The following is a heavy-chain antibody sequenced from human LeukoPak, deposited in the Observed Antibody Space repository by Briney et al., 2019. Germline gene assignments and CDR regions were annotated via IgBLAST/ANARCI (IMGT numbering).Heavy chain of an antibody. CDR2: IYYSGST. V-gene: IGHV4-59*08. Sequence: PSETLSLTCTVSGGSISSYYWSWIRQPPGKGLEWIGYIYYSGSTNYNPSLKSRVTISVDTSKNQFSLKLSSVTAADTAVYYCASRRHYYYYMDVWGKGTTVTVSS. CDR1: GGSISSYY. J-gene: IGHJ6*03. CDR3: ASRRHYYYYMDV.